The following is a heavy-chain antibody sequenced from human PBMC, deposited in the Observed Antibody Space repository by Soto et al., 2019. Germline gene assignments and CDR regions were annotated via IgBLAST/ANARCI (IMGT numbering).Heavy chain of an antibody. CDR1: GYSFTTYW. Sequence: GESLKISCKGSGYSFTTYWIGWVRQLPGKGLEWMGIIYPGDSDTRYSPSFQGQVTISADKSISTAYLQWSSLKASDTAMYYCARQYQMPFDAFDIWGQGTMVTVS. CDR2: IYPGDSDT. J-gene: IGHJ3*02. CDR3: ARQYQMPFDAFDI. D-gene: IGHD2-2*01. V-gene: IGHV5-51*01.